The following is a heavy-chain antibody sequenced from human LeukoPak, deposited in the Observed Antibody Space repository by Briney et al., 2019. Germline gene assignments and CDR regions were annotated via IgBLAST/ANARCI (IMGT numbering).Heavy chain of an antibody. CDR2: ISSSYI. V-gene: IGHV3-21*01. D-gene: IGHD2-2*01. CDR3: ARASPSLDY. CDR1: GFTFDDYG. Sequence: GGSLRLSCAASGFTFDDYGMSWVRQAPGKGLEWVSSISSSYIYYADSVKGRFTISRDNAKNSLYLQMNSLRAEDTAVYYCARASPSLDYWGQGTLVTVSS. J-gene: IGHJ4*02.